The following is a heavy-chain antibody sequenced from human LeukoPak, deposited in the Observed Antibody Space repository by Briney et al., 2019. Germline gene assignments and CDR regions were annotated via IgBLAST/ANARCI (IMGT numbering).Heavy chain of an antibody. Sequence: GWSLRLSCAASGFTFSSYDMTWVRQAPGKGLEWVSGISGSGGYTRYADSVKVRFTISRDNSKNTLYLQMNSLRAEDTALYYCAKFGCSSTSCPFDSWGQGTPVTVSS. V-gene: IGHV3-23*01. CDR1: GFTFSSYD. D-gene: IGHD2-2*01. J-gene: IGHJ4*02. CDR3: AKFGCSSTSCPFDS. CDR2: ISGSGGYT.